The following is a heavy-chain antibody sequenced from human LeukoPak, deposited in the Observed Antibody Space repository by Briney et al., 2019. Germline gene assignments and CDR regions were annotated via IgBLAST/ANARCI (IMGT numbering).Heavy chain of an antibody. D-gene: IGHD3-22*01. CDR2: ISSNGGST. V-gene: IGHV3-64*01. J-gene: IGHJ4*02. CDR1: GFTFSSYA. CDR3: ARGGYYDSSGSFEY. Sequence: PGRSLRLSCAASGFTFSSYAMHWVRQAPGKGLEYVSAISSNGGSTYYANSVKGRFTISRDNSKNRLFLQMGSLRAEDMAVYYCARGGYYDSSGSFEYWGQGTLVTVSS.